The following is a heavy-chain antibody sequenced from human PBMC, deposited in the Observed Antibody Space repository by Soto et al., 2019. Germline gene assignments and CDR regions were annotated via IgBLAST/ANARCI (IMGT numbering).Heavy chain of an antibody. D-gene: IGHD6-13*01. CDR1: GFTFSGYD. CDR3: ARGARIAAAAPNDAFDI. Sequence: GGSLRLSCAASGFTFSGYDRHWVRQATGKGLEWVSAIGTAGDTYYPGSVKGRFTISRENAKNSLYLQMNSLRAEDTAVYYCARGARIAAAAPNDAFDIWGQGTMVTVSS. V-gene: IGHV3-13*01. J-gene: IGHJ3*02. CDR2: IGTAGDT.